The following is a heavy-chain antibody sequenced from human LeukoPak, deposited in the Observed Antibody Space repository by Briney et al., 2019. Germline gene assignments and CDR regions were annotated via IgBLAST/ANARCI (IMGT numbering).Heavy chain of an antibody. CDR2: ISGSGGST. J-gene: IGHJ4*02. Sequence: GGPLRLSRAASGFTLSSYAMSWVRQAPGKGLEWVSAISGSGGSTYYAHSVKGRFTISRDNSKNTLYLQMNSLRAEDTAVYYCAKDSRAYSSSWYCFDYWGQGTLVTVSS. D-gene: IGHD6-13*01. CDR3: AKDSRAYSSSWYCFDY. CDR1: GFTLSSYA. V-gene: IGHV3-23*01.